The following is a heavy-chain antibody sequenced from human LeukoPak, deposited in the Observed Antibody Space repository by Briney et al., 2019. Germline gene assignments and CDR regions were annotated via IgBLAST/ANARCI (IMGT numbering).Heavy chain of an antibody. CDR3: ARDTYGDYSFDY. Sequence: GGSLRLSCAASGVTFSTHSMNWVRQAPGKGLEWVSSISSSGSYIYYADSMKGRFTISRDSAKNSLYLQMNSLRAEDTAVYYCARDTYGDYSFDYWGQGTLVTVSS. J-gene: IGHJ4*02. CDR2: ISSSGSYI. V-gene: IGHV3-21*01. D-gene: IGHD4-17*01. CDR1: GVTFSTHS.